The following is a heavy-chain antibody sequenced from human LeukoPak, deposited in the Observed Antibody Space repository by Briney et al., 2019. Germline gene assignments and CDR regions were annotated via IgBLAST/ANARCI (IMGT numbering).Heavy chain of an antibody. V-gene: IGHV4-39*01. J-gene: IGHJ4*02. D-gene: IGHD3-10*01. CDR3: ARSVRGFDY. CDR1: GGSISSGSYY. CDR2: IYYSGST. Sequence: PSQTLSLTCTVSGGSISSGSYYWGWIRQPPGKGLEWIGSIYYSGSTYYNPSLKSRVTISVDTSKNQFSLKLSSVTAADTAVYYCARSVRGFDYWGQGTLVTVSS.